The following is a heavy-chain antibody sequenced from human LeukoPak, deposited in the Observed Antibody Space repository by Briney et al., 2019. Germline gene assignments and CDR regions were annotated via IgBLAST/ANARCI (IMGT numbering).Heavy chain of an antibody. CDR3: ARDRGDGMDV. CDR2: IYYSGST. V-gene: IGHV4-31*03. Sequence: PSQTLSLTCTVSGGSIGGTAYYWGWIRQHPGKGLGWIGYIYYSGSTFYNPSLKSRLTISVDTSKNQFSLKLTSVTAADTAVYYCARDRGDGMDVWGRGTTVTVSS. J-gene: IGHJ6*02. CDR1: GGSIGGTAYY.